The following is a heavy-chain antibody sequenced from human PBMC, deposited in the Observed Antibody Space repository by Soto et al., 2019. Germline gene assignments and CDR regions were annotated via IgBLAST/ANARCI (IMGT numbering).Heavy chain of an antibody. J-gene: IGHJ5*02. V-gene: IGHV5-51*01. CDR3: DRTGNSRGSDYAALDL. Sequence: GESLKISCQASGYTFIYFWVAWVRQVPGKGLEWMGVIYPGASDIRYSPSFEGHVTISADKSTNTAYLQWSSLEAADTAIYYCDRTGNSRGSDYAALDLWGPGTLVTVSS. CDR1: GYTFIYFW. D-gene: IGHD5-12*01. CDR2: IYPGASDI.